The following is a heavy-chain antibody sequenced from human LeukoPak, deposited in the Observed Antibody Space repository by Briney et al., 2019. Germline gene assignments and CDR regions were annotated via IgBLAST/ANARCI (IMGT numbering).Heavy chain of an antibody. CDR2: IYTGGTT. D-gene: IGHD3-16*01. CDR3: AREVRGDYFDF. Sequence: PGGSLRLSCAASGFKFSSYSMNWVRLAPGKGLEWVSVIYTGGTTFYADSVKGRFTISRDNSKNTLYLQMNSLRADDTAVYYCAREVRGDYFDFWGQGTLVTVSS. V-gene: IGHV3-53*01. CDR1: GFKFSSYS. J-gene: IGHJ4*02.